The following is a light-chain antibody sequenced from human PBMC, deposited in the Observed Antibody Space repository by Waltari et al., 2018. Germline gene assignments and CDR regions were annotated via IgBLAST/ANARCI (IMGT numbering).Light chain of an antibody. CDR2: YDN. Sequence: SYVLTQPPSVSVAPGGTARITCGGHSIASKIVHWYRQRPGQAPVVVISYDNDRAAGIPERFSGSNSGNTATLTISRVEAGDEADYYCQVWDANTDPGVFGTGTEVTVL. J-gene: IGLJ1*01. CDR3: QVWDANTDPGV. V-gene: IGLV3-21*01. CDR1: SIASKI.